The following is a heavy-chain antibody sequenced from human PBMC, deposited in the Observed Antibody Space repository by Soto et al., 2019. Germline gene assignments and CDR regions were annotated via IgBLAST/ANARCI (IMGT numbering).Heavy chain of an antibody. CDR2: TIPIFGTA. V-gene: IGHV1-69*12. J-gene: IGHJ5*02. Sequence: QVQLVHSGAEVKKPGSSVKVSCKASGGTFSSYAITWVRQAPGQGLEWMGGTIPIFGTANYAQKFQGRVTITADESTSTADMGLSSLRSEDTAVYYCAIDRGPSSGYYPYWFDPWGHGALVTVSS. CDR3: AIDRGPSSGYYPYWFDP. CDR1: GGTFSSYA. D-gene: IGHD3-22*01.